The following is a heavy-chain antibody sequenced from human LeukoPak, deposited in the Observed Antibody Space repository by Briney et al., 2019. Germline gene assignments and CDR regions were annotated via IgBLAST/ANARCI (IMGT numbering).Heavy chain of an antibody. Sequence: ASVEVSCKASGYTFTGYYMHWVRQAPGQGLEWMGRINPNSGGTNFAQKFQGRVTMTRDTSISTAYMELSRLRSDDTAVYYCARVSYYGSGSYYNEYNWFDPWGQGPLVTVSS. J-gene: IGHJ5*02. CDR3: ARVSYYGSGSYYNEYNWFDP. CDR1: GYTFTGYY. CDR2: INPNSGGT. V-gene: IGHV1-2*06. D-gene: IGHD3-10*01.